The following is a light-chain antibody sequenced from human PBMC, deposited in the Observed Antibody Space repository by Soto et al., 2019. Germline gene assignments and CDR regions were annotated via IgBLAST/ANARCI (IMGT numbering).Light chain of an antibody. CDR1: QSVNSRY. J-gene: IGKJ2*01. V-gene: IGKV3-20*01. CDR2: GAS. CDR3: LQYGSSPYT. Sequence: EIVLTQSPGTLSLSPGERATLSCRASQSVNSRYLAWYQQKPGQAPRLLIYGASSGATGIPDRFSGRGSGTDFTLTISRLEPEDFAVYYCLQYGSSPYTFGQGTKLEIK.